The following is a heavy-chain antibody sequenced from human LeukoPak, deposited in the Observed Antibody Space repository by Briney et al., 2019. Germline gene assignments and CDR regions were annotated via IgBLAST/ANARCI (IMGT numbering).Heavy chain of an antibody. CDR1: GGSFSGYY. Sequence: SETLSLTCAVYGGSFSGYYWSWIRQPPGKGLEWIGYIYYSGSTNYNPSLKSRVTISVDTSKNQFSLKLSSVTAADTAVYYCARLYSSSWLPYYFDYWGQGTLVTVSS. V-gene: IGHV4-59*01. J-gene: IGHJ4*02. D-gene: IGHD6-13*01. CDR2: IYYSGST. CDR3: ARLYSSSWLPYYFDY.